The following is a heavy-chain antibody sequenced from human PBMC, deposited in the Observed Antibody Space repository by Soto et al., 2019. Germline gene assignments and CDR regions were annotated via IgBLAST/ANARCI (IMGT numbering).Heavy chain of an antibody. J-gene: IGHJ1*01. CDR2: ISLDGNSE. CDR1: GFTFSTYV. Sequence: QVQLVESGGGVVQPGRSLRLSCAASGFTFSTYVMHWVRQAPGKGLEWVAAISLDGNSEHYTDSVKGRFTISRDNSKNTLYVQMDNLRVEATAVYYCATEDHSSGHAGTFHHWGQGTLVTVSS. CDR3: ATEDHSSGHAGTFHH. D-gene: IGHD3-22*01. V-gene: IGHV3-30*04.